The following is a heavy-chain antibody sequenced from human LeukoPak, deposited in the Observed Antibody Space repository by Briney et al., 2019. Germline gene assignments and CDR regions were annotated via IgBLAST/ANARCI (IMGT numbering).Heavy chain of an antibody. J-gene: IGHJ4*02. D-gene: IGHD3-10*01. CDR2: IGYDGVNK. Sequence: PGGSLRLSCTASGFTFSSYPFHWVRQAPGKGLQWVAVIGYDGVNKFYTDSVKGRFTTSRDDSKSTLYLQMDSLRADDTAVYYCARDFLRGAPDYLDLWGQGTLVTVSS. CDR1: GFTFSSYP. CDR3: ARDFLRGAPDYLDL. V-gene: IGHV3-30*04.